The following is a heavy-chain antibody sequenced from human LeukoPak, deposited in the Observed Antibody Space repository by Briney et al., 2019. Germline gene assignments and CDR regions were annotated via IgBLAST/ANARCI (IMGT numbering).Heavy chain of an antibody. D-gene: IGHD3-22*01. CDR3: ARDNAFNYYDSSGYPRTHYYYYYMDV. J-gene: IGHJ6*03. CDR1: GYTFTSYG. CDR2: ISAYNGNT. Sequence: ASVKVSCKASGYTFTSYGISWVRQAPGQGLEWMGWISAYNGNTNYAQKLQGRVTMTTDTSTSTAYMELRSLRSDDTAVYYCARDNAFNYYDSSGYPRTHYYYYYMDVWGKGTTVTVSS. V-gene: IGHV1-18*01.